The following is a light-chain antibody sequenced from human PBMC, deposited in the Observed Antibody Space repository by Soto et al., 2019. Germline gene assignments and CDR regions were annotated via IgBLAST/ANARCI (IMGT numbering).Light chain of an antibody. J-gene: IGKJ4*01. CDR1: QNVDIY. CDR3: LQRRDWPPLT. V-gene: IGKV3-11*01. CDR2: DAS. Sequence: EVVLTQSPGTLSLSPGERATLSCRVSQNVDIYLAWYQQKPGQAPRLLIYDASNRAPGIPARFSGSGSGTDFTLTISSLEAEDFAVYYCLQRRDWPPLTFGGGTKVEIK.